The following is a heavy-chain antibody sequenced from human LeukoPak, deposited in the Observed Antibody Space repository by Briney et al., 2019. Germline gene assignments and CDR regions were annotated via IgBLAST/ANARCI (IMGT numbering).Heavy chain of an antibody. Sequence: GGSLRLSCAASGFTFSDHYMTWIHQTPGNGLEWVSYITSSGSSMYYADSVKGRFTISRDNAVNSLYLQMNSLRAEDTAVYYCARGHYGLDVWGQGTTVTVSS. CDR2: ITSSGSSM. V-gene: IGHV3-11*01. J-gene: IGHJ6*02. CDR3: ARGHYGLDV. CDR1: GFTFSDHY.